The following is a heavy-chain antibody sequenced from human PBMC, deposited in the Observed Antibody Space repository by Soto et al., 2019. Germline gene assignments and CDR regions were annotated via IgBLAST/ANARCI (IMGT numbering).Heavy chain of an antibody. CDR1: GGSISPYS. Sequence: PSETLSLTCTISGGSISPYSWTWIRQSPGKGLEWIGYVSHSGRTFYTPSLKSRLTMSLDTSRSQFSLRLKSVSAADTAVYYCARLLGGYDDYGGWFAPWGQEPWSPSPQ. V-gene: IGHV4-59*01. J-gene: IGHJ5*02. CDR3: ARLLGGYDDYGGWFAP. CDR2: VSHSGRT. D-gene: IGHD4-17*01.